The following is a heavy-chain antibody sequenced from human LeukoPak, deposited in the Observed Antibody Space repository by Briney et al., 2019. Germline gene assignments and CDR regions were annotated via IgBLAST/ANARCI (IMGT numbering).Heavy chain of an antibody. CDR3: ARGSSFGSY. D-gene: IGHD6-6*01. J-gene: IGHJ4*02. Sequence: GGSLRLSCAASGFSFSKYWMNWVRQAPGKGLEWVANIKQDGSEKYYVDSVKGRFTISRDNAKNLLYLQMNSLKVEDTAVYYCARGSSFGSYWGQGTLVTVSS. CDR1: GFSFSKYW. CDR2: IKQDGSEK. V-gene: IGHV3-7*01.